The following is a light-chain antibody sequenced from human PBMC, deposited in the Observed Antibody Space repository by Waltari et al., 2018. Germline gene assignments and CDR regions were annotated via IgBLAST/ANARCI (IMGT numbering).Light chain of an antibody. J-gene: IGKJ4*01. V-gene: IGKV3-20*01. CDR1: QTIRTTY. Sequence: EIVLTQSPGPLSLSLGEGATPTCRTSQTIRTTYLAWYQQKPGQAPTLLIYGAFSRATGIPDRFTGSGSGTDFTLTISSLEPEDFATYYCQQYDISPLTFGGGTKVEIK. CDR3: QQYDISPLT. CDR2: GAF.